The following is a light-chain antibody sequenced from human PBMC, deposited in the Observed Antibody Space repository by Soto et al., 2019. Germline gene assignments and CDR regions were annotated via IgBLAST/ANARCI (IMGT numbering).Light chain of an antibody. CDR3: CSYAGSSTFYV. J-gene: IGLJ1*01. Sequence: QSALTQPASVSGSPGRSITISCTGTSSDVGSYNLVSWYQQHPGKAPKLMIYEVSKRPSGVSNRFSGSKSGNTASLTISGLQAEDEADYYCCSYAGSSTFYVFGTGTRSPS. CDR1: SSDVGSYNL. CDR2: EVS. V-gene: IGLV2-23*02.